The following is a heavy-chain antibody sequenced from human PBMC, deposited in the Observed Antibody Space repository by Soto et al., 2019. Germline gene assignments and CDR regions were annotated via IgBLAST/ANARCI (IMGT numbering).Heavy chain of an antibody. Sequence: LETLSLTCTVSGGSVSSGSYYWSWIRQPPGKGLEWIGYIYYSGSTNYNPSLKSRVTISVDTSKNQFSLKLSSVTAADTAVYYCARDASPKANFLDYWGQGTLVTVSS. V-gene: IGHV4-61*01. CDR3: ARDASPKANFLDY. J-gene: IGHJ4*02. D-gene: IGHD1-1*01. CDR2: IYYSGST. CDR1: GGSVSSGSYY.